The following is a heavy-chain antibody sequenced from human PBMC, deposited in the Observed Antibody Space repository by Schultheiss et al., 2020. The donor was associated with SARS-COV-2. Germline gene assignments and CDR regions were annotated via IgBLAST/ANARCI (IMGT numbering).Heavy chain of an antibody. Sequence: SETLSLTCAVYGGSFSGYYWSWIRQPPGKGLEWIGEINHSGSTNYNPSLKSRVTISVDTSKNQFSLKLSSVTAADTAVYYCASWGYSSSSIWGQGTLVTVSS. V-gene: IGHV4-34*01. CDR2: INHSGST. CDR3: ASWGYSSSSI. D-gene: IGHD6-6*01. J-gene: IGHJ4*02. CDR1: GGSFSGYY.